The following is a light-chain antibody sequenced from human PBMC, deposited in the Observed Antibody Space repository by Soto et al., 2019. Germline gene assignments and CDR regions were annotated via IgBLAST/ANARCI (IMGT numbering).Light chain of an antibody. CDR3: QQYDNSPTWT. CDR1: QSVSSRY. Sequence: EIVLTQSPGTLSLSLGERVTLSCRASQSVSSRYLAWYQQKPGQAPRLLIYGASNRATGIPDRFTGSGSGADFTLTISRLEPEDFAVYYCQQYDNSPTWTFGQGTKVEIK. CDR2: GAS. V-gene: IGKV3-20*01. J-gene: IGKJ1*01.